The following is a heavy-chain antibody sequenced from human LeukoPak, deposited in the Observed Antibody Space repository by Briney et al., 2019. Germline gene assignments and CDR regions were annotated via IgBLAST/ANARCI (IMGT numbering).Heavy chain of an antibody. Sequence: SETLSLTCTVSGGSISSSSYYWGWIRQPPGKGLEWIGSIYYSGSTYYNPSLKSRVTISVDTSKNQFSLKLSSVTAADTAVYYCARRPTDTRYGMDVWGQGTTVTVSS. J-gene: IGHJ6*02. CDR1: GGSISSSSYY. V-gene: IGHV4-39*07. CDR3: ARRPTDTRYGMDV. D-gene: IGHD1-14*01. CDR2: IYYSGST.